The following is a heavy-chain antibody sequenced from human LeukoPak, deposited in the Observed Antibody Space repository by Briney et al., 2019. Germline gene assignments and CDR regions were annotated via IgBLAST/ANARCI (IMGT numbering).Heavy chain of an antibody. J-gene: IGHJ5*02. Sequence: PGGSLRLSCAASGFTFSSYWMHWVRHAPGKGLVWVSRINSDGSSTSYADSVKGRFTISRDNAKNTLYLQMNSLRAEDTAVYYCARGQYSESGPWVQLYHWGQGTLVTVSS. CDR3: ARGQYSESGPWVQLYH. CDR1: GFTFSSYW. V-gene: IGHV3-74*01. CDR2: INSDGSST. D-gene: IGHD5-18*01.